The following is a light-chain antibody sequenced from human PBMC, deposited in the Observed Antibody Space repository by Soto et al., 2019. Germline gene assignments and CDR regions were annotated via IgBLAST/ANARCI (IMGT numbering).Light chain of an antibody. CDR1: HSVSSSY. Sequence: EIVSTQSPGALSLYPEERATLSCRASHSVSSSYLAWYQQKPGQAPRLLIYGASSRATGIPDSFSGSGSGTDFTLTISSLEPEDFAGHYCQQYGSATPISFGQGVRLEIK. J-gene: IGKJ5*01. CDR3: QQYGSATPIS. CDR2: GAS. V-gene: IGKV3-20*01.